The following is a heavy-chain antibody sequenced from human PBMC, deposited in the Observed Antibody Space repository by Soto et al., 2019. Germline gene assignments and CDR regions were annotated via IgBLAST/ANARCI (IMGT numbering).Heavy chain of an antibody. CDR2: ISCNSNSI. V-gene: IGHV3-9*01. J-gene: IGHJ4*02. Sequence: EVQLVESGGGLVQPGRSLRLSCEASGFMFDDYAMYWVRQAPGKGLEWGSGISCNSNSIVYADSVKGRFTISRDNAKNLLYVQMNRLLPKDTAVDYGANGQIFATRPFDCWREGTLGAVSS. CDR3: ANGQIFATRPFDC. D-gene: IGHD3-3*01. CDR1: GFMFDDYA.